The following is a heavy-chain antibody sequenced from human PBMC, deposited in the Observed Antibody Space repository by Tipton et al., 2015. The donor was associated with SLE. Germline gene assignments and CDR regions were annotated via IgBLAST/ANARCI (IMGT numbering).Heavy chain of an antibody. CDR1: GGSISSGDYY. V-gene: IGHV4-30-4*08. Sequence: TLSLTCTVSGGSISSGDYYWSWIRQPPGKGLEWIGYIYYSGSTYYNPSLKSRVTISVDTSKNQFSLKLSSVTAADTAVYYCARNVPGADRASHAYYYYAMDVWGLGTTVTVSS. CDR2: IYYSGST. CDR3: ARNVPGADRASHAYYYYAMDV. J-gene: IGHJ6*02. D-gene: IGHD2-2*01.